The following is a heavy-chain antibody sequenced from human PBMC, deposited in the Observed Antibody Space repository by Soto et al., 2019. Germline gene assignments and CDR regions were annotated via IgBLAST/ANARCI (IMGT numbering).Heavy chain of an antibody. V-gene: IGHV1-46*01. CDR1: GYIFSNYY. CDR2: FIPSGDAT. CDR3: ARRGMSKIGFDT. J-gene: IGHJ3*02. Sequence: QVQLVQSGAEVKKPGTSVKVSCKASGYIFSNYYMHWVRQAPGQGLEWMGVFIPSGDATHYAQSFQGRVSVTRDTSTSTVYMELSTLTSEDTAVYYCARRGMSKIGFDTWGQGTMVTVSS. D-gene: IGHD3-10*01.